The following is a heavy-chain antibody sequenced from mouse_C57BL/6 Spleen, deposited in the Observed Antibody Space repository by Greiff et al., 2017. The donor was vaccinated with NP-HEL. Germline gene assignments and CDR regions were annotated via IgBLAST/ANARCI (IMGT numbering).Heavy chain of an antibody. CDR3: ARGGSSGSFYAMDD. J-gene: IGHJ4*01. Sequence: EVMLVESEGGLVQPGSSMKLSCTASGFTFSDYYMAWVRQVPEKGLEWVANINYDGSSTYYLDSLKSRFIISRDNAKNILYLQMSSLKSEDTATYYCARGGSSGSFYAMDDWGQGTSVTVSS. CDR1: GFTFSDYY. V-gene: IGHV5-16*01. CDR2: INYDGSST. D-gene: IGHD3-2*02.